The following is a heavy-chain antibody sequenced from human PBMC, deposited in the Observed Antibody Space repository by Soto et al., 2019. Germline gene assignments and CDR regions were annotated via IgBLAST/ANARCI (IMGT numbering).Heavy chain of an antibody. V-gene: IGHV3-21*01. CDR1: GFTFSSYS. Sequence: GGSLRLSCAASGFTFSSYSMNWVRQAPGKGLEWVSSISSSSSYIYYADSVKGRFTISRDNAKNSLYLQMNSLRAEDTAVYYCARDTTNWAVYYYYGVDVWGQGTTVTVSS. D-gene: IGHD1-1*01. J-gene: IGHJ6*02. CDR2: ISSSSSYI. CDR3: ARDTTNWAVYYYYGVDV.